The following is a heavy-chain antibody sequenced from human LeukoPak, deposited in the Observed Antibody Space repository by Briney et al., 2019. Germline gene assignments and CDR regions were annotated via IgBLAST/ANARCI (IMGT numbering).Heavy chain of an antibody. D-gene: IGHD3-3*01. CDR1: GYTFTSYG. Sequence: EASVKVSCKASGYTFTSYGISWVRQAPGQGLEWMGWISAYNGNTNYAQKFQGRVTITADESTSTAYMELSSLRSEDTAVYYCASSSGYYSNDAFDIWGQGTMVTVSS. J-gene: IGHJ3*02. CDR3: ASSSGYYSNDAFDI. V-gene: IGHV1-18*01. CDR2: ISAYNGNT.